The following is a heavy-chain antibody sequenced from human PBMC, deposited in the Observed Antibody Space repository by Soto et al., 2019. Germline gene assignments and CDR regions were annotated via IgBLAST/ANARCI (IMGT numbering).Heavy chain of an antibody. CDR3: AKPRGTTVTTDFDY. CDR2: ISHDGNNK. J-gene: IGHJ4*02. Sequence: GGSLRLSCAASGFTFNRHPLHWVRQAPGKGLEWVAVISHDGNNKYYADSVKGRFTISRDNSKNTLYLQMNSLRTEDTAVYYCAKPRGTTVTTDFDYWGQGTLVTVSS. CDR1: GFTFNRHP. D-gene: IGHD4-17*01. V-gene: IGHV3-30-3*02.